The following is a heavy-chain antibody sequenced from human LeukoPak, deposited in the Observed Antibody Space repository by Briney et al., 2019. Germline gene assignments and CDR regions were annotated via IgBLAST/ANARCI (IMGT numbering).Heavy chain of an antibody. CDR1: GFTVSSNY. V-gene: IGHV3-66*01. D-gene: IGHD4-17*01. CDR2: IYSGGST. Sequence: GGSLRLSCATSGFTVSSNYMSWVRQAPGKGLEWVSVIYSGGSTYYADSVKGRFIISRDNSKNTLYLQINSLRAEDTAEYHCARGGLTSVTTWGQGTLVTVSS. CDR3: ARGGLTSVTT. J-gene: IGHJ4*02.